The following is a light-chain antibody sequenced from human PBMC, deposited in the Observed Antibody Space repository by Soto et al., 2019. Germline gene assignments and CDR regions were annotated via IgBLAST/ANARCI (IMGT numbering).Light chain of an antibody. CDR1: SSDVVGYNY. CDR3: SSYTTSNTRQIV. J-gene: IGLJ1*01. CDR2: DVS. Sequence: QSALTQPASVSGSPGQSITISCTGNSSDVVGYNYVSWYQHHPGKAPKLIIYDVSNRPSVVSNRFSGSKSGNTASLTISGLQPEDEADYYCSSYTTSNTRQIVFGTGTKVTVL. V-gene: IGLV2-14*03.